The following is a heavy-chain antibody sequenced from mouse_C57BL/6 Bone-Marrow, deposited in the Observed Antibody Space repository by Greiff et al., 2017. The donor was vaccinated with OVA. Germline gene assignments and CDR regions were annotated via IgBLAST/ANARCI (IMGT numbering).Heavy chain of an antibody. CDR2: INPNNGGT. J-gene: IGHJ1*03. V-gene: IGHV1-26*01. D-gene: IGHD1-2*01. Sequence: EVQLQQSGPELVKPGASVKISCKASGYTFTDYYMNWVKQSHGKSLEWIGDINPNNGGTSYNQKFKGKATLTVDKSSSTAYMALRSLTSEDSAVYYCARPITTDWYFDVWGTGTTVTVSS. CDR1: GYTFTDYY. CDR3: ARPITTDWYFDV.